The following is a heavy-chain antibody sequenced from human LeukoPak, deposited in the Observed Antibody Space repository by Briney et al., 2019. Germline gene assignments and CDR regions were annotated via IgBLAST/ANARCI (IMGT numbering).Heavy chain of an antibody. CDR3: AREHMVRGVVDY. CDR2: IYTSGST. V-gene: IGHV4-61*02. CDR1: GGSISSGSYY. D-gene: IGHD3-10*01. Sequence: SETLSLTCTVSGGSISSGSYYWSWIRQPAGKGLEWIGRIYTSGSTNYNPSLKSRVTISVDTSKNQFSLKLSSVTAADTAVYYCAREHMVRGVVDYWGQGTLVTVSS. J-gene: IGHJ4*02.